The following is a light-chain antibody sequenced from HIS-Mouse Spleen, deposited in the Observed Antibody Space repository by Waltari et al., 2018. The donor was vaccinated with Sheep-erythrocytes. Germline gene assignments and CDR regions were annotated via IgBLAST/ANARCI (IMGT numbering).Light chain of an antibody. CDR3: LQEYNYPDT. V-gene: IGKV1-6*01. Sequence: AIQITQSPSSLSASVGDRVTITCRARQGIRTELGWYQQKPGKAHKLLIYAASSLQSGVPSRFSGSEDGTDVTLTISSLQPEDFATYYCLQEYNYPDTFGQGTKLEIK. J-gene: IGKJ2*01. CDR2: AAS. CDR1: QGIRTE.